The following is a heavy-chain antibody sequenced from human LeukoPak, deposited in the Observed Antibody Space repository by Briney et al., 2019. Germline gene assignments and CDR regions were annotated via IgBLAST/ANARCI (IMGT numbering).Heavy chain of an antibody. Sequence: SVKVSCKASGGTFSSFAISWVRQAPGQGLEWMGGIIPIFGTANYAQKFQGRVTITADESTSTAYMELSSLRSEDTAVYYCASRFYDILTGYENYFDYWGQGTLVTVSS. V-gene: IGHV1-69*13. CDR2: IIPIFGTA. D-gene: IGHD3-9*01. CDR3: ASRFYDILTGYENYFDY. CDR1: GGTFSSFA. J-gene: IGHJ4*02.